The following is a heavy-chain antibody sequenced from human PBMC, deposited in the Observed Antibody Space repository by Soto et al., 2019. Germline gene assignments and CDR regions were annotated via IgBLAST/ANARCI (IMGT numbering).Heavy chain of an antibody. CDR2: ISPKSGGT. CDR1: GYTFTGYY. D-gene: IGHD1-7*01. J-gene: IGHJ4*02. Sequence: QVQLVQSGAEVKESGASVKVSCKASGYTFTGYYIHWVRQAPGQGLEWVGEISPKSGGTRYAQKFQGRVNMTKDTSTSTVYMELSNLSPDDTAVYYCGRGRSGELVVFYWGQGTLVTVHS. V-gene: IGHV1-2*02. CDR3: GRGRSGELVVFY.